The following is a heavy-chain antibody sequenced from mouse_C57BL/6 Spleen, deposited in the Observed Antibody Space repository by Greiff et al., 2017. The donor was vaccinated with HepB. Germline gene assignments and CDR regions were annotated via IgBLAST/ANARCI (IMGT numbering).Heavy chain of an antibody. CDR1: GYAFSSYW. D-gene: IGHD1-1*01. CDR2: IYPGDGDT. V-gene: IGHV1-80*01. Sequence: LVESGAELVKPGASVKISCKASGYAFSSYWMNWVKQRPGKGLEWIGQIYPGDGDTNYNGKFKGKATLTADKSSSTAYMQLSSLTSEDSAVYFCARESTTPHFDYWGQGTTLTVSS. J-gene: IGHJ2*01. CDR3: ARESTTPHFDY.